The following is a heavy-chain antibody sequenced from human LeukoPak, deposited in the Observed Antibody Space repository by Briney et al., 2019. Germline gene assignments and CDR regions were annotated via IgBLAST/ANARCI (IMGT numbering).Heavy chain of an antibody. D-gene: IGHD1-26*01. Sequence: SETLSLTCTASGYSISSGYYWGGIRQPPGKGLEWIGSIYHGGSTFYNPPLKSRVTISVDRSKNQFSLKLSSVTAADTAVYYCASLGMEGATTNWFDPWGQGTLVTVSS. V-gene: IGHV4-38-2*02. CDR2: IYHGGST. CDR1: GYSISSGYY. CDR3: ASLGMEGATTNWFDP. J-gene: IGHJ5*02.